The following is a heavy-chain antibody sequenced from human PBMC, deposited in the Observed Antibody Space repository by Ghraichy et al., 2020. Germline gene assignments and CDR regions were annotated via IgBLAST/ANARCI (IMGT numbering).Heavy chain of an antibody. CDR1: GYSISGGYY. CDR2: IYHSGST. D-gene: IGHD3-3*01. CDR3: ARDFGYYKSDY. V-gene: IGHV4-38-2*02. Sequence: SETLSLTCGVSGYSISGGYYWGWIRQPPGKGLEWIGSIYHSGSTYYNPSLKSRVTISVDTSKNQFSLKLSSVTAADTAVYYCARDFGYYKSDYWGQGTLVTVSS. J-gene: IGHJ4*02.